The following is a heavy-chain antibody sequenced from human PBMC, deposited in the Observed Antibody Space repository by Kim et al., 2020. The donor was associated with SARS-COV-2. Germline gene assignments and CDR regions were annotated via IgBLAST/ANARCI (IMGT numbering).Heavy chain of an antibody. Sequence: SETLSLTCAVYGGSFSGYYWSWIRQPPGKGLEWIGEINHSGSTNYNPSLKSRVTISVDTSKNQFSLKLSSVTAADTAVYYCARDVGAAAGTGLHWFDPWGQGTLVTVSS. D-gene: IGHD6-13*01. V-gene: IGHV4-34*01. CDR3: ARDVGAAAGTGLHWFDP. CDR2: INHSGST. CDR1: GGSFSGYY. J-gene: IGHJ5*02.